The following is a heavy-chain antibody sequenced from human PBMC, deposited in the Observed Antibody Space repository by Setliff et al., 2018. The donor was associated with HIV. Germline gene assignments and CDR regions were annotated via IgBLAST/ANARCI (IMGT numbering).Heavy chain of an antibody. Sequence: PSETLSLTCKVSGDSVNSYNYYWSWIRQHPGKGLEWIGYIYYSGSSYYNPSVRSRVIMSLDTSENHFSLKLSPVTAADTAVYYCVRNSFDYVEEEWGQGTQVTVSS. CDR2: IYYSGSS. J-gene: IGHJ4*02. CDR3: VRNSFDYVEEE. CDR1: GDSVNSYNYY. V-gene: IGHV4-31*03. D-gene: IGHD3-9*01.